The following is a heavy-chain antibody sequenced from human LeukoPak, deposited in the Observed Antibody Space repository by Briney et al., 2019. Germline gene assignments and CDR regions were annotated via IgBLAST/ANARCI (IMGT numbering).Heavy chain of an antibody. CDR1: GYTFTSYG. CDR3: ARDLPGITMIVVVITYYYGMDV. V-gene: IGHV1-18*01. J-gene: IGHJ6*02. D-gene: IGHD3-22*01. Sequence: ASVKVSCKASGYTFTSYGISWVRQAPGQGLEWMGWISAYNGNTTYAQKLQGRVTMTTDTSTSTAYMELRSLRSDDTAVYYCARDLPGITMIVVVITYYYGMDVWGQGTTVTVSS. CDR2: ISAYNGNT.